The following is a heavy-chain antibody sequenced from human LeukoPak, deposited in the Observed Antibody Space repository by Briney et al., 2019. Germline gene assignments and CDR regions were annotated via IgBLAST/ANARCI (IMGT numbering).Heavy chain of an antibody. V-gene: IGHV3-7*01. CDR2: IKHDESEK. CDR1: GFSFNSDW. CDR3: TRRLDD. D-gene: IGHD3-16*01. J-gene: IGHJ4*02. Sequence: PGGSLRLSCAASGFSFNSDWMDWVCQAPGKGLEWVANIKHDESEKNYLDSVKGRFTISRDNAQNSLYLQMNGLRAEDTAVYYCTRRLDDWGQGTLVTVSS.